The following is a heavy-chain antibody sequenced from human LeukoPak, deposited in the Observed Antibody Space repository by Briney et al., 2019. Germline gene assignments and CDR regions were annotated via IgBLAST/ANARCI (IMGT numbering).Heavy chain of an antibody. CDR3: AKGLAIASLFDY. D-gene: IGHD3-22*01. Sequence: PGGSLRLSCAASGFTFSTYGMHWVRQAPGKGLEWVSAISGSGGSTYYADSVKGRFTISRDNSKNTLYLQMNSLRAEDTAVYYCAKGLAIASLFDYWGQGTLVTVSS. J-gene: IGHJ4*02. V-gene: IGHV3-23*01. CDR1: GFTFSTYG. CDR2: ISGSGGST.